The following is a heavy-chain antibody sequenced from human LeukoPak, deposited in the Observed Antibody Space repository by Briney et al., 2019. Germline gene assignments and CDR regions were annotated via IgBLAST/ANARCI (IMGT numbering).Heavy chain of an antibody. CDR2: ISWNSGSI. CDR3: AKDTYGSGSYESYFDY. J-gene: IGHJ4*02. CDR1: GFTFDDYA. V-gene: IGHV3-9*01. Sequence: GGSLRLSCAASGFTFDDYAMHWVRQAPGKGLEWVSGISWNSGSIGYADSVRGRFTISRDNAKNSLYLQMNSLRAEDTALFYCAKDTYGSGSYESYFDYWGQGTLVTVSS. D-gene: IGHD3-10*01.